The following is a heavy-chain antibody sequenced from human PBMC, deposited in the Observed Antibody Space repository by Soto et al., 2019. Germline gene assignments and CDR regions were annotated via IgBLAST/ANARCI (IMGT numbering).Heavy chain of an antibody. CDR2: ISGSSGST. D-gene: IGHD3-3*01. CDR3: AKDPRFLEWLSKGGAFDI. V-gene: IGHV3-23*01. Sequence: SLRLSCAASGFTFSSYAMSWVRQAPGEGLEWVSAISGSSGSTYYADSVKGRFTISRDNSKNTLYLQMNSLRAEDTAVYYCAKDPRFLEWLSKGGAFDIWGQGTRVTVSS. CDR1: GFTFSSYA. J-gene: IGHJ3*02.